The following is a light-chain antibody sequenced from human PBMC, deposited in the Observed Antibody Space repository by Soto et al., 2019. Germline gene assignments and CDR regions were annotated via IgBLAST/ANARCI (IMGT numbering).Light chain of an antibody. V-gene: IGKV1-5*02. CDR1: ESISIW. CDR2: DVS. Sequence: DIQITQIPSTLPASVGDTVTIICRASESISIWLAWYQQKPGKAPKLLIYDVSKLRRGVPSRFSGGGSGTEFILTISSLQPEDLATYFCQQYNSYSPWTFGQGTKVDIK. J-gene: IGKJ1*01. CDR3: QQYNSYSPWT.